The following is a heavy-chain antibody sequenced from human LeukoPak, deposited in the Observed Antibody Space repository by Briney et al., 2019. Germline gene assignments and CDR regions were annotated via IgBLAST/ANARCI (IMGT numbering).Heavy chain of an antibody. Sequence: SVKVSCKASGGTFSSYAISWVRQAPGQGLEWMGGIIPIFGTANYAQKFQGRVTITADESTSTAYMELSSLRPEDTAVYYCARDYYDSYGMDVWGQGTTVTVSS. CDR3: ARDYYDSYGMDV. V-gene: IGHV1-69*01. D-gene: IGHD3-22*01. CDR2: IIPIFGTA. J-gene: IGHJ6*02. CDR1: GGTFSSYA.